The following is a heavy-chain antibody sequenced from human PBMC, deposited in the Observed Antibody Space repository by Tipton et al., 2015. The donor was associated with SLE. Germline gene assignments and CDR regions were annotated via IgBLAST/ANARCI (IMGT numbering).Heavy chain of an antibody. CDR2: IYSGGST. CDR3: ARAGLGVPGYFDY. J-gene: IGHJ4*02. CDR1: GFTVSSNC. D-gene: IGHD2-2*01. Sequence: SLRLSCAASGFTVSSNCMSWVRQAPGKGLEWVSVIYSGGSTYYADSVKGRFTISRHNSKNTLYLQMTSLRAEDTAVYYCARAGLGVPGYFDYWGQGTLVTVSS. V-gene: IGHV3-53*04.